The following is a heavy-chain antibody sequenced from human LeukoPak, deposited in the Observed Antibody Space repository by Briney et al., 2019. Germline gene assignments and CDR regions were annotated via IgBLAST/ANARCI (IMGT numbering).Heavy chain of an antibody. CDR3: AKTRITMVRGEID. J-gene: IGHJ4*02. CDR1: GFTFTSYD. CDR2: ISGIGSRT. Sequence: GGSLRLSCATSGFTFTSYDMSWVRQAPGKGLEWVSGISGIGSRTYYADPVEGRLTISRDNSKNTVYLQMNSLRAEDTAVYYCAKTRITMVRGEIDWGQGTLVTVSS. D-gene: IGHD3-10*01. V-gene: IGHV3-23*01.